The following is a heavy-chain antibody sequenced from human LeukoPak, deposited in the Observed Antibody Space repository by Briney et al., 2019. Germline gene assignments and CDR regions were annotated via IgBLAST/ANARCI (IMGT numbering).Heavy chain of an antibody. Sequence: GGSLRRSCAASGFTFSSCAMHWIRQAPGKGLEWVAVISYDGSNKYYADSVKGRFTISRDNSKNTLYLQMNSLRAEDTAVYYCARDWNEYYFDYWGQGTLVTASS. D-gene: IGHD1-1*01. CDR2: ISYDGSNK. J-gene: IGHJ4*02. CDR3: ARDWNEYYFDY. CDR1: GFTFSSCA. V-gene: IGHV3-30*04.